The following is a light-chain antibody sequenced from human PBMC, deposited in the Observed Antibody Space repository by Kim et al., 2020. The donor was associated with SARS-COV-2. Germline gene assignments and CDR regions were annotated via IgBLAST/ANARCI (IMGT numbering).Light chain of an antibody. J-gene: IGKJ5*01. CDR2: AAS. Sequence: PRGRLPPPSCRARQSVSIYVSWYQQHPGHAPRLLFYAASNSATGIPARFSGSASGTDFTLTISSLEPEYFAVYYCQHRSNWPPITFGQGTRLEIK. CDR1: QSVSIY. CDR3: QHRSNWPPIT. V-gene: IGKV3-11*01.